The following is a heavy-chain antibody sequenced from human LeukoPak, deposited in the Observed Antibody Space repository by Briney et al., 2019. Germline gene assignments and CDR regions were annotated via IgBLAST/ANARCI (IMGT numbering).Heavy chain of an antibody. CDR3: AREPRGLDAFDI. Sequence: PGGSLRLSCAASGFTFSSYWMHWVRQAPGKGLVWVSRINSDGSSTSYADSVKGRFTISRDNAKNSLYLQMNSLRAEDTAVYYCAREPRGLDAFDIWGQGTMVTVSS. D-gene: IGHD3/OR15-3a*01. J-gene: IGHJ3*02. V-gene: IGHV3-74*01. CDR2: INSDGSST. CDR1: GFTFSSYW.